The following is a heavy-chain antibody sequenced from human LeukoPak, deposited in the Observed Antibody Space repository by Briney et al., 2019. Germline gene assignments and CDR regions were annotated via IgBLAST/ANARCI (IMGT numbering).Heavy chain of an antibody. D-gene: IGHD6-19*01. J-gene: IGHJ4*02. CDR2: IYTTEST. CDR1: GGSITGYY. Sequence: PSETLSLTCTVSGGSITGYYWNWIRQSAGKGLEWIGRIYTTESTNYNPSLKSRVTMSVDTSNNQFSLKLSSVTAADTAVYYCAGRDSSGWYFDYWGQGMPVTVSS. V-gene: IGHV4-4*07. CDR3: AGRDSSGWYFDY.